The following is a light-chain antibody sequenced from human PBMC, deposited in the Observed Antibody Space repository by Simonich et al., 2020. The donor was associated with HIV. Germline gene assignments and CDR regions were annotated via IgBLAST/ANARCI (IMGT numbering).Light chain of an antibody. CDR3: SSYTSSSTLV. CDR2: DVS. Sequence: SALTQPASVSGSPAQSITISCTGTSSDVGGYNYVTWYQQHPGKARKLMIYDVSKRPSGFSNRFSGSKSGNTASLTISGLQAEDEADYDCSSYTSSSTLVFGGGTKLTVL. J-gene: IGLJ2*01. CDR1: SSDVGGYNY. V-gene: IGLV2-14*01.